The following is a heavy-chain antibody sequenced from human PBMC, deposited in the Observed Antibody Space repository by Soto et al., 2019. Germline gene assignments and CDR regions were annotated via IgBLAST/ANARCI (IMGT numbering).Heavy chain of an antibody. CDR1: GYTFTAYY. V-gene: IGHV1-2*02. Sequence: QVQLVQSGAEVTKPGASVKVSCKASGYTFTAYYIHWVRQAPGQGLEWMGWINPNDGGTNYAQNFQDRVTMTSDTSIPTAYMELSRLTSDDTAVYFCASDSYSGSYVHWGQGTLVTVSS. J-gene: IGHJ4*02. D-gene: IGHD1-26*01. CDR3: ASDSYSGSYVH. CDR2: INPNDGGT.